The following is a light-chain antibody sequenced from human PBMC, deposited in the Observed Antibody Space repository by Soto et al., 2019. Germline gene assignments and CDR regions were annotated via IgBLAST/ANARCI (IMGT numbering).Light chain of an antibody. CDR2: GAS. CDR1: QSISSNF. J-gene: IGKJ1*01. V-gene: IGKV3D-15*01. Sequence: EIVLTQSPGTLSLSPGEGATLSCRAIQSISSNFLAWYQQKRGQAPRLLIHGASNRATGIPDRFSGSGSGTEFTLTISSLQSEDFAVYYCQQYNNWPPWTFGQGTKVDI. CDR3: QQYNNWPPWT.